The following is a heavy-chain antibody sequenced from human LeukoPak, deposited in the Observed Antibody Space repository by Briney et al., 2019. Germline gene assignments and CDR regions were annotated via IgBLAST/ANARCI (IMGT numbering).Heavy chain of an antibody. CDR3: ARRHGSGSYYYYYYYMDV. J-gene: IGHJ6*03. CDR1: GFRFNSYS. V-gene: IGHV4-34*01. Sequence: LRLSCAASGFRFNSYSMNWIGQAPGEVMEWTGVISDSESTNYNPTLKSRVTISVDTSKIQFSLKLSSVTAADTAVYYCARRHGSGSYYYYYYYMDVWGKGTTVTVSS. D-gene: IGHD3-10*01. CDR2: ISDSEST.